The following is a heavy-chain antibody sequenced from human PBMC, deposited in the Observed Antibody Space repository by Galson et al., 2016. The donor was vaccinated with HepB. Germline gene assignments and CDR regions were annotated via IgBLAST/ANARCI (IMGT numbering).Heavy chain of an antibody. CDR3: SYQENPAYDILTGYSHFDY. V-gene: IGHV3-30*03. CDR1: GFTFSRSD. D-gene: IGHD3-9*01. CDR2: PSSDGSNE. J-gene: IGHJ4*02. Sequence: SLRLSCAASGFTFSRSDMYWVRQAPGKGLARVAVPSSDGSNEHYDDSVKGRFTISRDHSKNTLYLQMNSLRAEDTAVYYCSYQENPAYDILTGYSHFDYWGQGTLVTVSS.